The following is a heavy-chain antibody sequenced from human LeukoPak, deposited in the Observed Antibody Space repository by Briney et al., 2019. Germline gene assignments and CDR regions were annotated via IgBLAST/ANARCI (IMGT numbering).Heavy chain of an antibody. Sequence: PSETLSLTCAVYGGSFSGHYWSWIRQPPGKGLEWIGEINHSGSTNYNLSLKSRVTISVDTSKNQFSLKLSSVTAADTAVYYCARGLRDCSGGSCYSDAFDIRGQGTMVTVSS. CDR1: GGSFSGHY. CDR2: INHSGST. J-gene: IGHJ3*02. D-gene: IGHD2-15*01. CDR3: ARGLRDCSGGSCYSDAFDI. V-gene: IGHV4-34*01.